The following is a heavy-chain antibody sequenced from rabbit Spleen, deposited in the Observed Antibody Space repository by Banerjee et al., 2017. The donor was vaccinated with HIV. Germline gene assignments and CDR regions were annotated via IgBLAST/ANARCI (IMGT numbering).Heavy chain of an antibody. V-gene: IGHV1S40*01. CDR3: ARDSGSSFSTYGMDL. CDR1: GFSFSSSYD. J-gene: IGHJ6*01. D-gene: IGHD8-1*01. CDR2: INTSSGNT. Sequence: QQLVESGGGLVQPGASLTLTCTASGFSFSSSYDVCWVRQAPGKGLEWIACINTSSGNTVYATWAKGRFTVSKTSSTTVTLQMTRLTAADTATYFCARDSGSSFSTYGMDLWGQGTLVTVS.